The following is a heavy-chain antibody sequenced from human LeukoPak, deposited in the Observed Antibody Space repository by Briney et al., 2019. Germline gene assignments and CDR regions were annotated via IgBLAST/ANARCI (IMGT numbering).Heavy chain of an antibody. V-gene: IGHV3-23*01. J-gene: IGHJ5*02. CDR1: GFTFSSYA. CDR3: ARGSGSGWPLDR. CDR2: ISATGGGT. D-gene: IGHD6-19*01. Sequence: GGSLRLSCAASGFTFSSYAMTWVRQTPGKGLEWVSVISATGGGTYYADSVKGRFTISRDNSKNTLYLQMNSLRAEDTAVYYCARGSGSGWPLDRWGQGTLVTVSS.